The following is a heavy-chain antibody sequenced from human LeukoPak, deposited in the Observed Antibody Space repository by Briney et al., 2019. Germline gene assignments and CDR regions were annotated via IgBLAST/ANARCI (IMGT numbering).Heavy chain of an antibody. V-gene: IGHV3-21*04. CDR1: GFTFSSYS. CDR3: AKDRSCTGSSCNVGS. CDR2: ISSSSSYI. D-gene: IGHD2-2*01. Sequence: PGGSLRLSCAASGFTFSSYSMNWVRQAPGKGLEWVSSISSSSSYIYYADSVKGRFTISRDNAKNSLYLQMNSQRAEDTAVYYCAKDRSCTGSSCNVGSWGQGTMVTVSS. J-gene: IGHJ3*01.